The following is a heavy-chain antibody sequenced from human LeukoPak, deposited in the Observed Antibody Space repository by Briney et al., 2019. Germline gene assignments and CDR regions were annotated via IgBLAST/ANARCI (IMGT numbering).Heavy chain of an antibody. D-gene: IGHD4-11*01. CDR3: AASPPMTTEGYYYYYMDV. CDR2: IVGGRGNT. J-gene: IGHJ6*03. CDR1: GFTFTSSA. V-gene: IGHV1-58*01. Sequence: GTSVKVSCKASGFTFTSSAVQWVRQARGQRLEWIGWIVGGRGNTNYAQKFQERVTITRDMSTSTAYMELSSLRSEDTAVYYCAASPPMTTEGYYYYYMDVWGKGTTVTVSS.